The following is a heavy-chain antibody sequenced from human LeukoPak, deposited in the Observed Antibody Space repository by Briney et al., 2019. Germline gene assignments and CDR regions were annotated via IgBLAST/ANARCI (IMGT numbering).Heavy chain of an antibody. J-gene: IGHJ6*03. V-gene: IGHV4-4*07. Sequence: SETLSLTCTVSGGSISSYYWSWIRQPAGKGLEWIGRIYTSGSTNYNPSLKSRVTMSVDTSKNQFSLKLSSVTAADTAVYYCAKRRAAAGYYYYYMDVWGKGTTVTISS. CDR1: GGSISSYY. D-gene: IGHD6-13*01. CDR3: AKRRAAAGYYYYYMDV. CDR2: IYTSGST.